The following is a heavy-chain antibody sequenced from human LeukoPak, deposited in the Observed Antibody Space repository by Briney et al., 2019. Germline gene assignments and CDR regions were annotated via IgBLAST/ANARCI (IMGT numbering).Heavy chain of an antibody. J-gene: IGHJ6*02. CDR1: GYTLTELS. CDR3: ATGGYSYGSNYYYYGMDV. Sequence: ASVKVSCKVSGYTLTELSMHWVRQAPGKGLVWIGGFDPEDGETIYAQKFQGRVTMTEDTSTDTAYMELSSLRSEDTAVYYCATGGYSYGSNYYYYGMDVWGQGTTVTVSS. V-gene: IGHV1-24*01. CDR2: FDPEDGET. D-gene: IGHD5-18*01.